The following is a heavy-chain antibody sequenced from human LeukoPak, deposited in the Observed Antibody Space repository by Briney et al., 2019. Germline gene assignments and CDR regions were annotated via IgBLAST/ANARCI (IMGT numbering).Heavy chain of an antibody. J-gene: IGHJ3*02. CDR1: GGSFSGYY. D-gene: IGHD3-22*01. CDR3: ARRWAYDSSGYYSVARAFDI. Sequence: SETLSLTCAVYGGSFSGYYWSWIRQPPGKGLEWIGEINHSGSTNYNPPLKSRVTISVDTSKNQFSLKLSSVTAADTAVYYCARRWAYDSSGYYSVARAFDIWGQGTMVTVSS. V-gene: IGHV4-34*01. CDR2: INHSGST.